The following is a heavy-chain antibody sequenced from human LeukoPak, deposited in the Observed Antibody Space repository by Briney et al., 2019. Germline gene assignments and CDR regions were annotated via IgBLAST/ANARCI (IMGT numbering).Heavy chain of an antibody. J-gene: IGHJ6*03. CDR3: ARSCSGGSCYYYYYYMDV. CDR1: GFTFSDYY. CDR2: ISSSGSTI. D-gene: IGHD2-15*01. Sequence: GGSLRLSCAASGFTFSDYYMTWIRQAPGKGLEWVSYISSSGSTIYYADSVKGRFTVSRDNAKNSLYLQMNSLRAEDTAVYYCARSCSGGSCYYYYYYMDVWGKGTTVTISS. V-gene: IGHV3-11*01.